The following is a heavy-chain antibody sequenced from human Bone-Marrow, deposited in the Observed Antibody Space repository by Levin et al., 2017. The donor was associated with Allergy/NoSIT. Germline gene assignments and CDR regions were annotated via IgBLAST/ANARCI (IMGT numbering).Heavy chain of an antibody. CDR1: GFTFSDHY. CDR3: ARDGGLEGSRFDF. D-gene: IGHD4-23*01. J-gene: IGHJ4*02. CDR2: IKNEAYYYTT. V-gene: IGHV3-72*01. Sequence: PGGSLRLSCAASGFTFSDHYMDWVRQAPGKGLEWVGRIKNEAYYYTTEYAASVKGRFTISRDDSESSLYLQMNTLETDDTAVYYCARDGGLEGSRFDFWGLGTLVTVSS.